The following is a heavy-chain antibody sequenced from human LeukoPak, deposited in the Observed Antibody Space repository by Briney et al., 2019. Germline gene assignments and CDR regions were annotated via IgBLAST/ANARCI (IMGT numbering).Heavy chain of an antibody. V-gene: IGHV5-51*01. CDR1: GYSFTTYW. CDR3: ARLLIAAAGISNAFDI. D-gene: IGHD6-13*01. Sequence: HGESLKISCKASGYSFTTYWIGWVRQMPGKGLEWMGIIYPGDSDTRYSPSFQGQVTISADKSISTAYLQWSSLKASDTAMYYCARLLIAAAGISNAFDIWGQGTMVTVSS. CDR2: IYPGDSDT. J-gene: IGHJ3*02.